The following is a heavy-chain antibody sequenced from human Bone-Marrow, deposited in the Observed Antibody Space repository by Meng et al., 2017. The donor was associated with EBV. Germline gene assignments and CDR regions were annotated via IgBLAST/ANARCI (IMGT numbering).Heavy chain of an antibody. CDR2: IPSHGGNI. V-gene: IGHV3-30*03. Sequence: VGSGGCWVQPGRSLRLSCPPSGFTFSGYGMFWVRQAPGKGPEWVAIIPSHGGNIYYADSVKGRFTISRDDSKNTLYLQMNSLRGEDTGVYYCARDLSGRFDPWGQGTLVTVSS. CDR3: ARDLSGRFDP. CDR1: GFTFSGYG. D-gene: IGHD1-14*01. J-gene: IGHJ5*02.